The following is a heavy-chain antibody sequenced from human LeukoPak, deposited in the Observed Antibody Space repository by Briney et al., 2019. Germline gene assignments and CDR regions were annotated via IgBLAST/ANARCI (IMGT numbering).Heavy chain of an antibody. CDR1: GYSISSGYY. Sequence: KPSETLSLTCTVSGYSISSGYYWGWIRQPPGKGLEWIGYIYYSGSTNYKPSLKSRVTISVDTSKNQFSLKLSSVTAADTAVYYCARGGYYGSGNDFRFDPWGQGTLVTVSS. J-gene: IGHJ5*02. CDR3: ARGGYYGSGNDFRFDP. CDR2: IYYSGST. D-gene: IGHD3-10*01. V-gene: IGHV4-38-2*02.